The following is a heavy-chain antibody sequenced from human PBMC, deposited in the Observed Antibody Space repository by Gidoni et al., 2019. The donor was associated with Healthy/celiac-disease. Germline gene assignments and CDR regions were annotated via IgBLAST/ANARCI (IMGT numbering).Heavy chain of an antibody. D-gene: IGHD1-26*01. J-gene: IGHJ5*02. V-gene: IGHV1-69*04. CDR1: GGTFSSDA. Sequence: QVQLVQSGAEVKKPGSWVKVYCMDAGGTFSSDAINWVRQAPVQGLQWMGRIIPILGIAHYAQKFQGRVTITADKSTSTAYMELSSLRSEDTAVYYCARDFGVGATNGGWFDPWGQGTLVTVSS. CDR3: ARDFGVGATNGGWFDP. CDR2: IIPILGIA.